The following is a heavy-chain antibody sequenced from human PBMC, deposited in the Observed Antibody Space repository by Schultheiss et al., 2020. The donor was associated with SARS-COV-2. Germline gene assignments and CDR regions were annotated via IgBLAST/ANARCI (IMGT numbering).Heavy chain of an antibody. CDR2: ISYDGSNK. J-gene: IGHJ6*02. CDR3: AKDREGVAGIYYYYGMDV. D-gene: IGHD6-19*01. V-gene: IGHV3-30*18. CDR1: GFTFSSYG. Sequence: GGSLRLSCAASGFTFSSYGMHWVRQAPGKGLEWVAVISYDGSNKYYADSVKGRFTISRDNSKNTLYLQMNSLRAEDTAVYYCAKDREGVAGIYYYYGMDVWGQGTTVTVSS.